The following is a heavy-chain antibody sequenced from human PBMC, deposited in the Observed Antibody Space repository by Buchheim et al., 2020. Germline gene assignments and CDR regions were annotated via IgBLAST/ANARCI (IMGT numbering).Heavy chain of an antibody. CDR1: GLSLRNVGVS. V-gene: IGHV2-70*15. D-gene: IGHD5-24*01. CDR3: ARENDYNALDS. CDR2: IDWDDYK. J-gene: IGHJ4*02. Sequence: QVSLRESGPAHVRTTETLTLTCTVSGLSLRNVGVSVSWIRRPPGKPLQWLARIDWDDYKYYNTSLQARPTGSKRPSQQQVVLTWTNVDPADTATYYCARENDYNALDSWGQGTL.